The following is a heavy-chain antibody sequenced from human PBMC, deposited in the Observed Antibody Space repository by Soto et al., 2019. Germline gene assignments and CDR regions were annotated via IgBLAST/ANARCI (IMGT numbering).Heavy chain of an antibody. CDR2: ISDTGAST. CDR1: GLTFKESA. V-gene: IGHV3-23*01. CDR3: AKGRGSGWAWYFEN. J-gene: IGHJ4*02. Sequence: SLTVSCSASGLTFKESAMNWVRQAPGKGLEWVASISDTGASTWYAESVRGRLSISRDNSKNTLYLQMNSLRGEDTAVYYCAKGRGSGWAWYFENWGQGTLVTVSS. D-gene: IGHD6-19*01.